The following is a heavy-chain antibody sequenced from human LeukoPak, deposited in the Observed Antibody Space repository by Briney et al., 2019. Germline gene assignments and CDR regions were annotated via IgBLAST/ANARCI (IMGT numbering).Heavy chain of an antibody. V-gene: IGHV3-7*03. CDR2: IKQDGGDT. CDR1: GFTFSDYA. CDR3: ATSGYSGYGIDY. Sequence: GGSLRLSCAASGFTFSDYAMSWVRQAPGKGLEWVANIKQDGGDTYSVDSVRGRFTISRDNAKNSLYLEMNSLRVEDTAVYYCATSGYSGYGIDYWGQGTLVAVSS. D-gene: IGHD5-12*01. J-gene: IGHJ4*02.